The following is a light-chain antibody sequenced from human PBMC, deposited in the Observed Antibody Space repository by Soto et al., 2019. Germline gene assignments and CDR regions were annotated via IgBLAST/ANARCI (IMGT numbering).Light chain of an antibody. Sequence: QSALTQPASVSGSPGQSITISCTGTSSDVGTYNLVSWYQQHPGNAPKIMIYEGNKRPSGVSNRFSGSKSGNTASLTISGLQPEDEGDYYCSSYVGSGTYVVFGGGTKLTVL. CDR2: EGN. CDR1: SSDVGTYNL. V-gene: IGLV2-23*01. CDR3: SSYVGSGTYVV. J-gene: IGLJ2*01.